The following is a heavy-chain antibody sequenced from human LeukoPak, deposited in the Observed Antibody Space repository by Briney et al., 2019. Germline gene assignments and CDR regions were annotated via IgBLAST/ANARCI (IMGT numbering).Heavy chain of an antibody. D-gene: IGHD3-22*01. J-gene: IGHJ5*02. V-gene: IGHV4-39*01. CDR1: GGSISGSSYY. CDR3: ARQCRPYYYDSSGYPA. Sequence: SETLSLTCTVSGGSISGSSYYWGWIRQPPGKGLEWIGSIYYSGSTYYNPSLKSRVTISVDTSKNQFSLKLSSVTAADTAVYYCARQCRPYYYDSSGYPAWGQGTLVTVSS. CDR2: IYYSGST.